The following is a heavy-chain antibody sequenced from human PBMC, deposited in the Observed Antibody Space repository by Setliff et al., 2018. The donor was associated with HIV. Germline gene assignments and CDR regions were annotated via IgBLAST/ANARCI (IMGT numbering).Heavy chain of an antibody. J-gene: IGHJ6*03. CDR3: ARTPQEVVVVAATRPYYYYYMDV. CDR1: RGSFSDYY. D-gene: IGHD2-15*01. V-gene: IGHV4-34*01. CDR2: ISPSGST. Sequence: TLSLTCVVYRGSFSDYYWTWIRQPPGKGREWIGEISPSGSTNYNPSLKSRVTISVDTSENQFSLKLSSVTAADTAVYYCARTPQEVVVVAATRPYYYYYMDVWGKGTTVTVSS.